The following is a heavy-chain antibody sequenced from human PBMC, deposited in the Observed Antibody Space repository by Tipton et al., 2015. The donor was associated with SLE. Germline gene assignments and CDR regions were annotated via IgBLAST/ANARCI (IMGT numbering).Heavy chain of an antibody. Sequence: QLVQSGAEVMNPGSSVKVSCKASGGTFSSYSITWVRQAPGQGLEWMGWISAYNGNTNYAQKLQGRVTMTTDTSTSTAYMELRSLRSDDTAVYYCARGAEQWLVGYYYYYGMDVWGQGTAVTVSS. CDR2: ISAYNGNT. J-gene: IGHJ6*02. D-gene: IGHD6-19*01. V-gene: IGHV1-18*01. CDR3: ARGAEQWLVGYYYYYGMDV. CDR1: GGTFSSYS.